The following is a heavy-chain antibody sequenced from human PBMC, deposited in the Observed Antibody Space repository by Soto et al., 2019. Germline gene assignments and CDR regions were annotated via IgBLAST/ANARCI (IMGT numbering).Heavy chain of an antibody. CDR2: IYYSGST. Sequence: QVQLQESGPGLVKPSQTLSLTCTVSGGSISSGDYYWSWIRQPPGKGLEWIGYIYYSGSTYYNPSLKSRVTISVDTSKNQVSLKLSSVTAADTAVYYCATGCGGSCYSGFRWGQGTLVTVSS. J-gene: IGHJ4*02. V-gene: IGHV4-30-4*01. CDR3: ATGCGGSCYSGFR. CDR1: GGSISSGDYY. D-gene: IGHD2-15*01.